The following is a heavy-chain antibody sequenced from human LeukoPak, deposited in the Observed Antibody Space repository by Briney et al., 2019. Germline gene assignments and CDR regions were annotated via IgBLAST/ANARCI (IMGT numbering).Heavy chain of an antibody. J-gene: IGHJ4*02. CDR1: GFTFSSYW. Sequence: GGSLRLSCAASGFTFSSYWMHWVRQAPGKGLVWVSRINSDGSSTSYADSVKGRFTISRDNAKNTLYLQMNSLRAEDTAVYYCARARKGGFVPAALDYWGQGTLVTVSS. CDR2: INSDGSST. CDR3: ARARKGGFVPAALDY. D-gene: IGHD2-2*01. V-gene: IGHV3-74*01.